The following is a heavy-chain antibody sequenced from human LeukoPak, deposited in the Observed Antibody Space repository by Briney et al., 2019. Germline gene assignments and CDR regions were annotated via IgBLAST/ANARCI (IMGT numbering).Heavy chain of an antibody. CDR2: INHSGST. Sequence: SETLSLTCAVYGGSLSGYYWSWIRQPPGKGLEWIGEINHSGSTNYNPSLKSRVTISVDTSKNQFSLKLSSVTAADTAVYYCHVLLWFGESHPNWFDPWGQGTLVTVSS. CDR1: GGSLSGYY. V-gene: IGHV4-34*01. J-gene: IGHJ5*02. CDR3: HVLLWFGESHPNWFDP. D-gene: IGHD3-10*01.